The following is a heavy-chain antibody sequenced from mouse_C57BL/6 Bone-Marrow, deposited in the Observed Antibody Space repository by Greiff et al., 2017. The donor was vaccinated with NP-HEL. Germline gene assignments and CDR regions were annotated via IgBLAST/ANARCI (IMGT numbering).Heavy chain of an antibody. V-gene: IGHV1-80*01. D-gene: IGHD3-2*02. Sequence: QVQLQQSGAELVKPGASVKISCKASGYAFSSYWMNWVKQRPGKGLEWIGQIYPGDGDTNYNGKFKGKATLTADKSSSTAYMQLSSLTSEDSAVYFCARPVSYSSGPFAYWGQGTLVTVSA. CDR3: ARPVSYSSGPFAY. CDR2: IYPGDGDT. J-gene: IGHJ3*01. CDR1: GYAFSSYW.